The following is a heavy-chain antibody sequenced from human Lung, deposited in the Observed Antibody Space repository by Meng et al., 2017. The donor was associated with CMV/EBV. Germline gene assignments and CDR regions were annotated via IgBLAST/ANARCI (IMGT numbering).Heavy chain of an antibody. D-gene: IGHD2-2*01. J-gene: IGHJ5*02. V-gene: IGHV5-51*01. CDR1: GYSFTSYW. CDR2: IYPGDSDT. Sequence: XVSXKGSGYSFTSYWIAWVRQMPGKGLEWMGLIYPGDSDTTYSPSFQGRVTISADKSISTTYLQWSSLKASDTAIYYCARQLDTRTWDNWFDPWGQGXLVTVSS. CDR3: ARQLDTRTWDNWFDP.